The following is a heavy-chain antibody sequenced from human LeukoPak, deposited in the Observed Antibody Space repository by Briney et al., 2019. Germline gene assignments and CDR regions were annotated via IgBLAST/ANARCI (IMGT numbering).Heavy chain of an antibody. CDR3: AKYSYDSSGYYAAFDY. CDR1: GFTFSSYA. Sequence: GGSLRLSCAASGFTFSSYAMSWVRQAPGKGLEWVSAISGSGGSTYYADSVKGRFTISRDNSKNTLYLQMNSLRAEDTALYYCAKYSYDSSGYYAAFDYWGQGALVSVSS. J-gene: IGHJ4*02. V-gene: IGHV3-23*01. CDR2: ISGSGGST. D-gene: IGHD3-22*01.